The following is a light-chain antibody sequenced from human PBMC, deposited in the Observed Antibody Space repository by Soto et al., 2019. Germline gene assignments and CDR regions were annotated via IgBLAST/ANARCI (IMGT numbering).Light chain of an antibody. V-gene: IGKV3-20*01. CDR1: QSIYSSF. J-gene: IGKJ1*01. CDR2: GAS. Sequence: EIVLTQSPGTLSLSPGEGTTLSCRASQSIYSSFLAWYQQKPGQAPRLLISGASNRATGIPDRFSGSGSGTDFTLTISGLEPEDFAVYYCQQYGDSPRTFGQGTKVEIK. CDR3: QQYGDSPRT.